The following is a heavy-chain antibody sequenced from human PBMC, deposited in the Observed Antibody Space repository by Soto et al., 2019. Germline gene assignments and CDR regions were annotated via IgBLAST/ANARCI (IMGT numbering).Heavy chain of an antibody. CDR3: ARVDVVVAADAFDI. CDR2: KYYDGSNE. V-gene: IGHV3-33*01. Sequence: QVQLVESGGGVVQPGRSLRLSCAASEFTFSNFGMHWVRQAPGKGLEWVAVKYYDGSNEYYADSVKGRFTISRDNSKNTLYLQMNSLRAEDTAVYYCARVDVVVAADAFDIWGQGTMVTVSS. CDR1: EFTFSNFG. D-gene: IGHD2-15*01. J-gene: IGHJ3*02.